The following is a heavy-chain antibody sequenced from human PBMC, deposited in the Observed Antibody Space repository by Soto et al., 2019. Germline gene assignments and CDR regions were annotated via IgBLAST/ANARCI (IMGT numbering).Heavy chain of an antibody. CDR3: ARGSVVVTGTNAPFAH. D-gene: IGHD2-21*02. CDR2: ILPVLGNT. J-gene: IGHJ4*01. Sequence: QVQLVQSGPQVKKPGSSVKVSCTASGGTFGRYTISWVRQAPGQGLEWMGGILPVLGNTNVAQRFQDRLTFTADESTSTAYLELSSLRPEDTAVYYCARGSVVVTGTNAPFAHWGHGILVTVSS. V-gene: IGHV1-69*16. CDR1: GGTFGRYT.